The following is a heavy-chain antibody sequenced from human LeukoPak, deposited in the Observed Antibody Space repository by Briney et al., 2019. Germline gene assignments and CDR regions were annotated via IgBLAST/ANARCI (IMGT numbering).Heavy chain of an antibody. V-gene: IGHV3-23*01. Sequence: QPGGSLRLSCAASGFTFSSYATSWVRQAPGKGLEWVSAIGGSGGSTYYADSVKGRFTISRDNSKNTLYLQMNSLRAEDTAVYYCAKGPWGRQLGHFDYWGQGTLVTVSS. D-gene: IGHD6-13*01. CDR2: IGGSGGST. CDR3: AKGPWGRQLGHFDY. J-gene: IGHJ4*02. CDR1: GFTFSSYA.